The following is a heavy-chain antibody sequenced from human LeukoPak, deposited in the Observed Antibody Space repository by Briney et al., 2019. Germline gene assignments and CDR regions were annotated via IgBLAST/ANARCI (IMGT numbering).Heavy chain of an antibody. J-gene: IGHJ4*02. D-gene: IGHD2-2*01. CDR3: ARYGRVVPAALNFDY. V-gene: IGHV4-39*07. CDR2: IYYSGST. Sequence: PSETLSLTCTVSGGSISSSSYYWGWIRQPPGKGLEWIGSIYYSGSTYYNPSLKSRVTISVDTSKNQFSLKLSSVTAADTAVYYCARYGRVVPAALNFDYWGQGTLVTVSS. CDR1: GGSISSSSYY.